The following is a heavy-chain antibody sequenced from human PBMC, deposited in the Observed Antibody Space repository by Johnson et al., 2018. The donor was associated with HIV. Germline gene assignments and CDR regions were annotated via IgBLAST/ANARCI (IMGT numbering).Heavy chain of an antibody. Sequence: VQLVESGGGVVRPGGSLRLSCVVSGFKFDDYGMNWVRQAPGKGLEWVSGINWNGGSPTYAGPVKGRFTISRDNAKNSLYLQMNSLRDEDTALYYCARDPNYNSVDAFDIWGQGTMVTVSS. D-gene: IGHD3-10*01. J-gene: IGHJ3*02. V-gene: IGHV3-20*04. CDR2: INWNGGSP. CDR1: GFKFDDYG. CDR3: ARDPNYNSVDAFDI.